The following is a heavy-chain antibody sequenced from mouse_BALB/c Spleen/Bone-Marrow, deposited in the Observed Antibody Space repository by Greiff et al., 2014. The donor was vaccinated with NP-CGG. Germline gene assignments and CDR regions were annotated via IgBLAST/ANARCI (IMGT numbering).Heavy chain of an antibody. D-gene: IGHD1-1*01. CDR3: ARDYYGSSHFDY. CDR2: ISSGGSM. J-gene: IGHJ2*01. Sequence: VQLKESGGGLVQPGGSLKLSCAASGFTFSSFVMSWVRQTPEKRLEWVASISSGGSMYYSDSVKGRFIISKEKARNILYLQMSSLRSEDSAMYHCARDYYGSSHFDYWGQGSTLTVSS. CDR1: GFTFSSFV. V-gene: IGHV5-6-5*01.